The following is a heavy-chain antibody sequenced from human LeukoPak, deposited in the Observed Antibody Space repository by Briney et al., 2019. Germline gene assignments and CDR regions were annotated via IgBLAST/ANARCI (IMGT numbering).Heavy chain of an antibody. J-gene: IGHJ6*02. CDR3: ARDLVGMVRGVIAYYYYGMDV. D-gene: IGHD3-10*01. CDR1: GFTFSSYA. V-gene: IGHV3-30-3*01. CDR2: ISYDGSNK. Sequence: GGSLRLSCAASGFTFSSYAMHWVRQAPGKGLEWVAVISYDGSNKYYADSVKGRFTISRDNSKNTLYLQMNSLRAEDTAVYYCARDLVGMVRGVIAYYYYGMDVWGQGTTVTVSS.